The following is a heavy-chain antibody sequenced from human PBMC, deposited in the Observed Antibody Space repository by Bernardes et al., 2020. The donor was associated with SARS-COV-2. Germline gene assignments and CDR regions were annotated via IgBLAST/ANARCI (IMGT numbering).Heavy chain of an antibody. V-gene: IGHV3-74*01. D-gene: IGHD2-15*01. Sequence: GGSLRVCCAASGFTFSSYWIHWVRQAPGKGLVWVSRINPDGSTTNYADSVKGRFTISRDNARNTVYLQMNSLRAEDTAVYYCGRGYCSGGTCYGFWFDPWGQGTLVTVSS. CDR1: GFTFSSYW. CDR2: INPDGSTT. CDR3: GRGYCSGGTCYGFWFDP. J-gene: IGHJ5*02.